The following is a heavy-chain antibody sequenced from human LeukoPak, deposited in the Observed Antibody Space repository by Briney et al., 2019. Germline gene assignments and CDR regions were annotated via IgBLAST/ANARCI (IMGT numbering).Heavy chain of an antibody. CDR2: FDPEDGET. J-gene: IGHJ4*02. D-gene: IGHD3-9*01. CDR3: ATWMRFDWLFS. Sequence: ASVEVSCKVSGYTLTELSMHWVRQAPGKGLEWMGGFDPEDGETIYAQKFQGRVTMTEDTSTDTAYMELSSLRSEDTAVYYCATWMRFDWLFSWGQGTLVTASS. CDR1: GYTLTELS. V-gene: IGHV1-24*01.